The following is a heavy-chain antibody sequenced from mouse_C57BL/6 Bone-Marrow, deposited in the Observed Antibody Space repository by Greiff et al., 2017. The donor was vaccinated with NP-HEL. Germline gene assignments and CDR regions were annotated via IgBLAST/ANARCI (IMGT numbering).Heavy chain of an antibody. CDR2: IRNKANNHAT. Sequence: EVKVEESGGGLVQPGGSMKLSCAASGFTFSDAWMDWVRQSPEKGLGGVAEIRNKANNHATYYAESVKGRFTISRDDSKSSVYLQMNSLRAEDTGIYYCTDGYHMGDYWGQGTSVTVSS. J-gene: IGHJ4*01. CDR1: GFTFSDAW. CDR3: TDGYHMGDY. V-gene: IGHV6-6*01. D-gene: IGHD2-3*01.